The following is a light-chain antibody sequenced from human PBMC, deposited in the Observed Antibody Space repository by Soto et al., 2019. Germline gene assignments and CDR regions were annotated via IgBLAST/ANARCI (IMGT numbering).Light chain of an antibody. CDR2: GDN. CDR3: QSYDNSLNHVV. CDR1: SSNIGSFYD. Sequence: QSVLTQPPSVSGAPGQRVTIPSTGSSSNIGSFYDVHWYQQLPGTVPKLLIYGDNNRPSGVPDRFSGSKSGTAASLAITGLQAEDEADYYCQSYDNSLNHVVFGGGTKLTVL. J-gene: IGLJ2*01. V-gene: IGLV1-40*01.